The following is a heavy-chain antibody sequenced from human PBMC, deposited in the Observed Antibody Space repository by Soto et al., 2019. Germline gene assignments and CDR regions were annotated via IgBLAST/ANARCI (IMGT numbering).Heavy chain of an antibody. CDR3: ATTYFFGSGSGY. CDR2: IYYSGST. D-gene: IGHD3-10*01. V-gene: IGHV4-39*01. Sequence: QLQLQESGPGLVKPSETLSLTCTVSGGSISSSSYYWGWIRQPPGKGLEWIGSIYYSGSTYYNPALKSRVXXXAXXSKTQFSLKLTSVTAADTAVYYCATTYFFGSGSGYWGQGTLVTVSS. CDR1: GGSISSSSYY. J-gene: IGHJ4*02.